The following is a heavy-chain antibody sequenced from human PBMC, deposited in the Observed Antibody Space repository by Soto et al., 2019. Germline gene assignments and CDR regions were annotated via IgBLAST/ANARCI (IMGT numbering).Heavy chain of an antibody. CDR1: VLTFLNFA. D-gene: IGHD1-7*01. V-gene: IGHV3-23*01. Sequence: GWSLRLYCEFSVLTFLNFAMSWVRQAPGKGLEWASAIGGSSGTTFYADSVKGRFTISKDYAKNMLYLQMNSLRAEDTAVYYCAKFKGFNWNYVFDYWGQGVPVTVSS. J-gene: IGHJ4*02. CDR2: IGGSSGTT. CDR3: AKFKGFNWNYVFDY.